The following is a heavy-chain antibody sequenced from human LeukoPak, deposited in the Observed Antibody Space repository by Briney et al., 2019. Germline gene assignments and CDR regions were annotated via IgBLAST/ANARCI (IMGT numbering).Heavy chain of an antibody. CDR3: ARDWREMATINDAFDI. J-gene: IGHJ3*02. Sequence: GASVKVSCKASGGTFSSYAISWVRQAPGQGLEWMGGIIPIFGTASYAQKFQGRVTITADESTSTAYMELSSLRSEDTAVYYCARDWREMATINDAFDIWGQGTMVTVSS. CDR1: GGTFSSYA. D-gene: IGHD5-24*01. CDR2: IIPIFGTA. V-gene: IGHV1-69*13.